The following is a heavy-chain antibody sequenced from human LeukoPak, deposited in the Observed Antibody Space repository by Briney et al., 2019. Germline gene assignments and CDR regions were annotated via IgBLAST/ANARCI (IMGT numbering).Heavy chain of an antibody. CDR2: INPNSGGR. CDR1: GYTFTAYY. V-gene: IGHV1-2*02. D-gene: IGHD2-2*01. CDR3: ARSKVPAAPFDY. Sequence: ASVMVSCAASGYTFTAYYMHWVRQAPGQGLEWMGWINPNSGGRNYAQKFQGRVTMTRDTSISTAYMELSRLRSDDTAVYYCARSKVPAAPFDYWGQGTLVTVSS. J-gene: IGHJ4*02.